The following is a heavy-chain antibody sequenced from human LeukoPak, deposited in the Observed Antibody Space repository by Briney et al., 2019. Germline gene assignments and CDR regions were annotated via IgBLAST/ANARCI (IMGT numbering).Heavy chain of an antibody. V-gene: IGHV3-48*01. J-gene: IGHJ6*03. CDR2: ISSSSSSTI. CDR3: ARDPVPAAIEGIMDV. Sequence: PGGSLRLSCAASGFTFSSYSMNWVRQAPGKGLEWVSYISSSSSSTIYYADSVKGRFTISRDNAKNSLYLQMNSLRAEDTAVYYCARDPVPAAIEGIMDVWGKGTTVTVSS. D-gene: IGHD2-2*01. CDR1: GFTFSSYS.